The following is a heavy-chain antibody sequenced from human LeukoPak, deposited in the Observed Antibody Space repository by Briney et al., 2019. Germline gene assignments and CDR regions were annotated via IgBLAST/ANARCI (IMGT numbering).Heavy chain of an antibody. CDR1: GYTFTSYG. V-gene: IGHV1-18*01. CDR2: ISAYNGNT. D-gene: IGHD5-24*01. Sequence: ASVTVSCKGSGYTFTSYGISWVRQAPGQGGEGMGWISAYNGNTNYAQKLQGRVTMTTDTSTSTAYMELRSLRSDDTAVYYCARVREIHIAPDYWGQGTLVTVSS. J-gene: IGHJ4*02. CDR3: ARVREIHIAPDY.